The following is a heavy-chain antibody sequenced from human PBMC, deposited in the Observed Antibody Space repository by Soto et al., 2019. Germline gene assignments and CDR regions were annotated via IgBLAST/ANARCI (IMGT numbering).Heavy chain of an antibody. Sequence: SETLSLTCTVSGGSISSSSYYWGWIRQPPGKGLEWIGSIYYSGSTYYNPSLKSRVTISVDTSKNQFSLKLSSVTAADTAVYYCARRQRSGALFDYWGQGTLVTVSS. J-gene: IGHJ4*02. CDR3: ARRQRSGALFDY. CDR1: GGSISSSSYY. V-gene: IGHV4-39*01. CDR2: IYYSGST. D-gene: IGHD3-10*01.